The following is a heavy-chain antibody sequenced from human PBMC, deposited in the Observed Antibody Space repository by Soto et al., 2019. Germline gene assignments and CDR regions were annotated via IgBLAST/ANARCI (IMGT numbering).Heavy chain of an antibody. CDR2: IYYSGTT. CDR3: ARHSPSSLDF. Sequence: PSETLSLTCSVSGGSIGNYFWTWIRLPPGRGLEWIGFIYYSGTTSFNPSLKSRVTMSVDMSKNQFSLNLRSVTAADTAIYYCARHSPSSLDFWGQGTLVTVSS. J-gene: IGHJ4*02. CDR1: GGSIGNYF. V-gene: IGHV4-59*08.